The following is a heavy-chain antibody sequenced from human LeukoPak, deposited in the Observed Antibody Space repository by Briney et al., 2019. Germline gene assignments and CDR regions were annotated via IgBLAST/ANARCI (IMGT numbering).Heavy chain of an antibody. CDR2: IWYDGSSK. V-gene: IGHV3-33*06. J-gene: IGHJ6*02. D-gene: IGHD4-17*01. CDR3: AKNEPDYGDYGWDYYYYGMDV. Sequence: PGGSLRLSCAASGFTFSSYGMHWVRQAPGKGLEWVAVIWYDGSSKYYADSVKGRFTISRDNSKNTLYLQMNSLRAEDTAVYYCAKNEPDYGDYGWDYYYYGMDVWGQGTTVTVSS. CDR1: GFTFSSYG.